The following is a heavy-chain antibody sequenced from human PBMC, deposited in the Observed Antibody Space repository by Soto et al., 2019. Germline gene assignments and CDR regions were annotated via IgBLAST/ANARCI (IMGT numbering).Heavy chain of an antibody. CDR2: MNPNSGNT. V-gene: IGHV1-8*01. Sequence: QVQLVQSGAEVKKPGASVKVSCKASGYTFTSYDINWVRQATGQGLEWMGWMNPNSGNTGYAQKFQGGVTMTSNTSINTAYMQLSSMRSEATAVYYCASSHRFGDFQFDYWGPGTLVTVSS. J-gene: IGHJ4*02. D-gene: IGHD3-10*01. CDR3: ASSHRFGDFQFDY. CDR1: GYTFTSYD.